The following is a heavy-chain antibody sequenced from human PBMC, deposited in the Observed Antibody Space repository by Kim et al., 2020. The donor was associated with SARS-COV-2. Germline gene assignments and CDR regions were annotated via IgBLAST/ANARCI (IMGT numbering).Heavy chain of an antibody. J-gene: IGHJ5*02. CDR1: GFTFGDYY. Sequence: GGSLRLSCAASGFTFGDYYMSWIRQAPGKGLEWISYISSSIDYTKYADSVKGRFTISRDNPKNSLYLQMNSLRAEDTAVYYCATVPRGDSSCYWFDPWG. V-gene: IGHV3-11*05. CDR2: ISSSIDYT. D-gene: IGHD6-13*01. CDR3: ATVPRGDSSCYWFDP.